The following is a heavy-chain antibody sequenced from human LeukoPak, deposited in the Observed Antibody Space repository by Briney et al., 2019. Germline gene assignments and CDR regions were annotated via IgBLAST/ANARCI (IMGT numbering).Heavy chain of an antibody. CDR1: GFTFSSYW. Sequence: PGGSLRLSCAASGFTFSSYWMHWVRQAPGKGLVWVSRINSDGSSTSYADSVKGRFTISRDNAKNTLYLQMNSLRAEDTAVYYCARSPDTEAVYGMDVWGQGTTVTVSS. V-gene: IGHV3-74*01. J-gene: IGHJ6*02. CDR2: INSDGSST. CDR3: ARSPDTEAVYGMDV.